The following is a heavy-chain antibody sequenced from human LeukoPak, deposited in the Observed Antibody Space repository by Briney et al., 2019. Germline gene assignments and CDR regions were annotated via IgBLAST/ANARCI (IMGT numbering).Heavy chain of an antibody. D-gene: IGHD3-10*01. V-gene: IGHV4-31*03. CDR2: IYYSGST. CDR1: GGSISSGGYY. CDR3: ARDKVRGAPTSG. J-gene: IGHJ4*02. Sequence: SQTLSLTCTVSGGSISSGGYYWSWIRQHPGKGLEWIGYIYYSGSTYYNPSLKSRVTISVDTSKNQFSLKLSSVTAADTAVYYCARDKVRGAPTSGWGQGTLVTVSS.